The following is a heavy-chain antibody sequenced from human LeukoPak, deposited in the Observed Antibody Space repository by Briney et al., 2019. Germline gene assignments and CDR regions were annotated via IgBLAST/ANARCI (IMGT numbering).Heavy chain of an antibody. CDR1: GFTFSSYW. CDR3: ARDDCSSISCYHNWFDP. V-gene: IGHV3-7*01. Sequence: GGSLRLSCAASGFTFSSYWMSWVRQAPGKGLEWVANIKQDGSEKYYVDSVKGRFTISRDNAKNSLYLQMNSLKAEDTAVYYCARDDCSSISCYHNWFDPWGQGALVTVSS. D-gene: IGHD2-2*01. J-gene: IGHJ5*02. CDR2: IKQDGSEK.